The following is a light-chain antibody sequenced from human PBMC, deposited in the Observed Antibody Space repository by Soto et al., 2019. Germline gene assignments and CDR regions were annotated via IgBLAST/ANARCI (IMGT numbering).Light chain of an antibody. CDR3: QSYDSSLSGHVV. J-gene: IGLJ2*01. CDR1: FSDVGRYNS. Sequence: QSALTQPASVSGSPGQSITISCTGTFSDVGRYNSVSWYQQRPGKAPKLLIYYNDNRPSGVPDRFSGSKSGTSASLAITGLQADDEADYYCQSYDSSLSGHVVFGGGTKLTVL. V-gene: IGLV2-14*03. CDR2: YND.